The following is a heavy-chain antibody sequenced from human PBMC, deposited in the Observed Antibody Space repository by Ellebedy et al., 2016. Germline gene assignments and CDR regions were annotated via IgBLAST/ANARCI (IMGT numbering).Heavy chain of an antibody. J-gene: IGHJ3*01. Sequence: SETLSLTCTVSGGSIGDYYWNWIRQSPGKGLEWIGFGHYSGATYYSPSLKSRVTMSVDTSKSQFSLRLTSVTAADTAVYYCAKWNGGWYAFEVWGQGTMVTVSS. D-gene: IGHD6-19*01. CDR2: GHYSGAT. V-gene: IGHV4-59*01. CDR3: AKWNGGWYAFEV. CDR1: GGSIGDYY.